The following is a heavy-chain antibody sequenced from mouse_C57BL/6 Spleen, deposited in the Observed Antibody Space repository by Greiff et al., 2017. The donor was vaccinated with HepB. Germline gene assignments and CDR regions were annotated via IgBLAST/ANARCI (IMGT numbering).Heavy chain of an antibody. CDR1: GFSLTSYG. D-gene: IGHD1-1*01. J-gene: IGHJ4*01. CDR2: IWSGGST. CDR3: ARVHYGSSYDYAMDY. Sequence: QVQLQQSGPGLVQPSQSLSITCTVSGFSLTSYGVHWVRQSPGKGLEWLGVIWSGGSTDYNAAFISRLSISKDNSKSQVFFKMNSLQADDTAIYYCARVHYGSSYDYAMDYWGQGTSVTVSS. V-gene: IGHV2-2*01.